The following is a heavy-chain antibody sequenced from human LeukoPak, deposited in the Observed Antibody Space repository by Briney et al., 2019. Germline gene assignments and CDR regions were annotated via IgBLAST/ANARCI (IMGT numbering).Heavy chain of an antibody. Sequence: PSETLSLTCTVSGGSISSHYWSWIRQPPGKGLEWIGYIYYSGSTNYNPSLKSRVTISVDTSKNQFSLKLSSVTAADTAVYYCASIYCSGGSCHLDYWGQGTLVTVSS. J-gene: IGHJ4*02. V-gene: IGHV4-59*11. D-gene: IGHD2-15*01. CDR3: ASIYCSGGSCHLDY. CDR2: IYYSGST. CDR1: GGSISSHY.